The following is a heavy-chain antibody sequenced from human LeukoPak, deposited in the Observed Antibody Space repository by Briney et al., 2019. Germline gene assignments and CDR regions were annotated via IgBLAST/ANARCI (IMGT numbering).Heavy chain of an antibody. CDR1: GGSISSYY. V-gene: IGHV4-4*07. J-gene: IGHJ5*02. CDR2: IYTSGST. D-gene: IGHD2-2*01. CDR3: ARDPIVVVPAAIGKSNWFDP. Sequence: SETLSLTCTVSGGSISSYYWSWIRQPAGKGLEWIGRIYTSGSTNYNPSLKSRVTMSVDTSKNQFSLKLSSVTAADTAVYYCARDPIVVVPAAIGKSNWFDPWGQGTLVTV.